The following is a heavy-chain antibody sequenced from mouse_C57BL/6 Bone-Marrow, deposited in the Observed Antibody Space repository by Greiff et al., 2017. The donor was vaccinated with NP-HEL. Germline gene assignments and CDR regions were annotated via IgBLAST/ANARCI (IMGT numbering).Heavy chain of an antibody. Sequence: EVKLVESGEGLVKPGGSLKLSCAASGFTFSSYAMSWVRQTPEKRLEWVAYISSGGDYIYYADTVKGRFTISRDNARNTLYLQMSSLKSEDTAMDYGTSPYGSSYGFAYWGQGTLVTVSA. CDR2: ISSGGDYI. CDR3: TSPYGSSYGFAY. CDR1: GFTFSSYA. V-gene: IGHV5-9-1*02. D-gene: IGHD1-1*01. J-gene: IGHJ3*01.